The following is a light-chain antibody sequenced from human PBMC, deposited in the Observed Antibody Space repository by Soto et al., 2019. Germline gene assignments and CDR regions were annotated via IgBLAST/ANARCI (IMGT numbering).Light chain of an antibody. V-gene: IGLV2-23*01. CDR3: CSYARSSTVV. J-gene: IGLJ2*01. CDR2: EAT. Sequence: QSALTQPASVSGSPGQSITISCSGTSNDVGSFNLVSWYQQHPGKAPKLMIYEATKRPSGVSNRFSGSKSGNTASMTISGLQAEDEADYYCCSYARSSTVVFGGGTKVTVL. CDR1: SNDVGSFNL.